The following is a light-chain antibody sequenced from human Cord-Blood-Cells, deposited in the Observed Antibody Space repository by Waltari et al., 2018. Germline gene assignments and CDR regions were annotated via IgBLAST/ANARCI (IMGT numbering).Light chain of an antibody. Sequence: DIVMTQSPDSLAVSLGERGTIDCKSSQSVLYRSNNKNYLAWYQQKPGQPPKLLIYWASTRESGVPDRFSGSGSGTDFTLTISSLQAEDVAVYYCQQYYSTLTFGQGTRLEIK. CDR3: QQYYSTLT. CDR2: WAS. CDR1: QSVLYRSNNKNY. V-gene: IGKV4-1*01. J-gene: IGKJ5*01.